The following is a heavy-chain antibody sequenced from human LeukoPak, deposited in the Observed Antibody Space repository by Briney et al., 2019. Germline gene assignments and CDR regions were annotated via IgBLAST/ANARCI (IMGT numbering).Heavy chain of an antibody. J-gene: IGHJ2*01. D-gene: IGHD6-19*01. CDR1: GFTFDDYA. Sequence: GGSLRLSCAASGFTFDDYAMHWVRQAPGKGLEWVSGISWNSGSIGYADSVKGRFTISRDNAKNSLYLQMNSLRAEDTALYYCAKCGAVAAYYWYFDLWGRGTLVTVSS. CDR3: AKCGAVAAYYWYFDL. V-gene: IGHV3-9*01. CDR2: ISWNSGSI.